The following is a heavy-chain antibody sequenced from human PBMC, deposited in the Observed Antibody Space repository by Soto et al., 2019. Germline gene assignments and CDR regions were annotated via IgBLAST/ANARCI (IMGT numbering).Heavy chain of an antibody. CDR2: ISGSGSST. D-gene: IGHD4-17*01. CDR3: AKAVFGDYDVSEYYYYMDV. V-gene: IGHV3-23*01. CDR1: GFAFNNYA. Sequence: PGGSLRLSCEASGFAFNNYAMTWVRQTPGKGLQWVSTISGSGSSTVYADSVRGRFTISRDNAKGTLYLEMNSLRAEDTALYYCAKAVFGDYDVSEYYYYMDVWGKGTTVTVSS. J-gene: IGHJ6*03.